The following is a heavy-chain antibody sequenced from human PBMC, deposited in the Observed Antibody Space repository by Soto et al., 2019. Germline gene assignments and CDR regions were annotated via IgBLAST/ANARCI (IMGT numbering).Heavy chain of an antibody. CDR2: IITIFGTA. CDR3: ARVRTPGIAAY. D-gene: IGHD6-13*01. CDR1: ACSFLSHS. J-gene: IGHJ4*02. Sequence: SGHVSYKATACSFLSHSILWVRQAPRQGIEWMGGIITIFGTANYEQKCQGRVTITADESTSTAYMELSSLRSEDTGVYYCARVRTPGIAAYWGQGTLVPVSS. V-gene: IGHV1-69*13.